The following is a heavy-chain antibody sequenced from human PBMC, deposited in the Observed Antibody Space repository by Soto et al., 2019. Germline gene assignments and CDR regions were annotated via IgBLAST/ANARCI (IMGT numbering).Heavy chain of an antibody. Sequence: EVQLVESGGGLVKPGGSLRLSCAASGFTFSSYSMNWVRQAPGKGLEWVSSISSSSSYIYYADSVKGRFTISRDNAKNSLYLQMNSLRAEDTAVYYCARDCGGAAAGRRYNWFDPWGQGTLVTVSS. CDR2: ISSSSSYI. D-gene: IGHD6-13*01. J-gene: IGHJ5*02. CDR3: ARDCGGAAAGRRYNWFDP. CDR1: GFTFSSYS. V-gene: IGHV3-21*01.